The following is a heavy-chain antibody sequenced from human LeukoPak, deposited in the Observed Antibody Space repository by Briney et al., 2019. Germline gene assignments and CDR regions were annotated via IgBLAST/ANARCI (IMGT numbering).Heavy chain of an antibody. CDR2: ITASGTAM. J-gene: IGHJ4*02. CDR1: GSTFSSYS. D-gene: IGHD1-26*01. CDR3: ASSGSYRFDY. V-gene: IGHV3-48*02. Sequence: PGVSLRLSCAASGSTFSSYSMNWVRQAPGKGLEWVSHITASGTAMFYADSVKGRFTISRDNAKNSLYLQMNSLRDEDTAVYYCASSGSYRFDYWGQGTLVTVSS.